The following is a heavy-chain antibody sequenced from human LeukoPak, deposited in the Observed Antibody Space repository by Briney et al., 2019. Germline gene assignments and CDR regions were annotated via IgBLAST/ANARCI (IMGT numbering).Heavy chain of an antibody. CDR1: GGSISSYY. V-gene: IGHV4-59*01. J-gene: IGHJ4*02. Sequence: SETLSLTCTVSGGSISSYYWSWIRQPPGKGLEWIGYIYYSGSTNYNPSLKSRVTISVDTSKNQFSLKLSSVTAADTAVYYCARVYVGYSYGSLDHWGQGTLVTVSS. CDR3: ARVYVGYSYGSLDH. D-gene: IGHD5-18*01. CDR2: IYYSGST.